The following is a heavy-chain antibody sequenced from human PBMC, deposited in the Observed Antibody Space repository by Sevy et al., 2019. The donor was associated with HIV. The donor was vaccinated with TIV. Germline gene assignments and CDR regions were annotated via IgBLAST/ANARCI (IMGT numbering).Heavy chain of an antibody. Sequence: GGSLRLSCVASGFTFSNYSMNWVRQAPGKGLEWVSSITSGGSYIYYEDSVNGRFNISRDNAKNSVYLQMNSLRAEDKAVYFCARGATKTGSYSGAYWGQGTLVTVSS. CDR1: GFTFSNYS. D-gene: IGHD1-26*01. CDR3: ARGATKTGSYSGAY. CDR2: ITSGGSYI. V-gene: IGHV3-21*01. J-gene: IGHJ4*02.